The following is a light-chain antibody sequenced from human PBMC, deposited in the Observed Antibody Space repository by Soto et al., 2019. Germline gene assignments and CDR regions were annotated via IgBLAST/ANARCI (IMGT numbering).Light chain of an antibody. Sequence: EIVLTQSPATLSLSPGERATLSCRASQSVSRYLAWYQQKPGQAPRLLIYDASNRATGIPARFSGSGSGTDFTLTISRLEHEDFAVYYCQQYGSSTTTFGQGTKVDIK. V-gene: IGKV3-20*01. CDR3: QQYGSSTTT. CDR2: DAS. CDR1: QSVSRY. J-gene: IGKJ1*01.